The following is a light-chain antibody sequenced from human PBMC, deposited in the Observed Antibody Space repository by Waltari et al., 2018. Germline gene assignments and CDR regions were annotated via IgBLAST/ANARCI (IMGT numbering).Light chain of an antibody. CDR1: SLRNYY. J-gene: IGLJ2*01. V-gene: IGLV3-19*01. Sequence: SSELTQDPAVSVALGQTVRITCQGDSLRNYYASWYQQKPGQAPVLVIYGKNNRPSGIPDRFSGSNSGNTASLTITGAQAEDEADYYCSSGDSSGNHVVFGGGTKLTVL. CDR3: SSGDSSGNHVV. CDR2: GKN.